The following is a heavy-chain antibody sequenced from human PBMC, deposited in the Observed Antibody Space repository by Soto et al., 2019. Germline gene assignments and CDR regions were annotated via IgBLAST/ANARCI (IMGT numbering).Heavy chain of an antibody. Sequence: QVQLQQWGAGLLKPSGTLSRTCAVYGGSLSPYYWSWIRQSPEMGLEWIGEISHRGRTNYNPSLRSRVTISVDKSKNQFSLALTSVTAADTALYYCARNFDRVPLRAFDVWGQGAMVIVSS. J-gene: IGHJ3*01. CDR2: ISHRGRT. D-gene: IGHD3-9*01. CDR3: ARNFDRVPLRAFDV. V-gene: IGHV4-34*02. CDR1: GGSLSPYY.